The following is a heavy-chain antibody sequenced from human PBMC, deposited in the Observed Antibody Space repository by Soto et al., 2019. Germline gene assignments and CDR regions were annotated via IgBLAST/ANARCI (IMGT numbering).Heavy chain of an antibody. D-gene: IGHD3-22*01. V-gene: IGHV4-34*01. CDR2: INHSGST. J-gene: IGHJ3*02. CDR3: ARGDTYYYDSSGYYYLAFDI. Sequence: QVQLQQWGAGLLKPSETLSLTCAVYGGSFSGYYWSWIRQPPGKGLEWIGEINHSGSTNYNPSLKSRVIISVDKSKNQFSLKLSSVTAADTAVYYCARGDTYYYDSSGYYYLAFDIWGQGTMVTVSS. CDR1: GGSFSGYY.